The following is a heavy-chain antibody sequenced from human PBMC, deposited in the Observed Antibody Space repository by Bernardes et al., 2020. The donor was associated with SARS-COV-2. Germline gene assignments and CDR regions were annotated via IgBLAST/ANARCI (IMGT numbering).Heavy chain of an antibody. CDR1: GFTFSSYS. V-gene: IGHV3-21*01. CDR3: ARVGELVHWFDP. J-gene: IGHJ5*02. D-gene: IGHD6-13*01. CDR2: ISSSSSYI. Sequence: GSLRLSCAASGFTFSSYSMNWVRQAPGKGLEWVSSISSSSSYIYYADSVKGRFTISRDNAKNSLYLQMNSLRAEDTAVYYCARVGELVHWFDPWGQGTLVTVSS.